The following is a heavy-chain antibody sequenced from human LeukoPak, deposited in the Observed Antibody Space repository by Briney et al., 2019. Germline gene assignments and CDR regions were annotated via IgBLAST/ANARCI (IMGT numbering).Heavy chain of an antibody. V-gene: IGHV4-61*02. J-gene: IGHJ5*02. CDR1: GGSISSGSYY. CDR2: IYTSGST. D-gene: IGHD2-2*01. Sequence: PSQTLSLICTVSGGSISSGSYYWSWIRQPAGKGLEWIGRIYTSGSTNYNPSLRSRVTISVDTSKNQFSLKLSSVTAADTAVYYCAREPNYCSSTSCYLLNWFDPWGQGTLVTVSS. CDR3: AREPNYCSSTSCYLLNWFDP.